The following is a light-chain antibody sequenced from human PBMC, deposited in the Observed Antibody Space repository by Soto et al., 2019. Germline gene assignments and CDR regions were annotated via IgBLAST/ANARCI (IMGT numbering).Light chain of an antibody. CDR2: KAS. CDR3: QHYNSYSEA. Sequence: DIQMTQSPSTLSGSVGDRVTITCRASQTISSWLAWYQQKPGKAPKLLIYKASTLKSGVPSRFSGSGSGTDFTLTISSRQPDDFATSYCQHYNSYSEAFGQGTKVELK. CDR1: QTISSW. V-gene: IGKV1-5*03. J-gene: IGKJ1*01.